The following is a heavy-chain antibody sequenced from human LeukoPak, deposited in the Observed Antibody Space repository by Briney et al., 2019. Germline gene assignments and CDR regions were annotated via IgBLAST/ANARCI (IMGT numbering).Heavy chain of an antibody. CDR1: GFTFSSYW. J-gene: IGHJ4*02. CDR3: ASNYYDSSGLLDY. D-gene: IGHD3-22*01. V-gene: IGHV3-74*01. CDR2: INTDGSST. Sequence: PGGSLRLSCAASGFTFSSYWMHWVRQAPGKGLVWVSRINTDGSSTSYADSVKGRFTISRDNAKNTLYLQMNSLRAEDTAVYYCASNYYDSSGLLDYWGQGTLVTVSS.